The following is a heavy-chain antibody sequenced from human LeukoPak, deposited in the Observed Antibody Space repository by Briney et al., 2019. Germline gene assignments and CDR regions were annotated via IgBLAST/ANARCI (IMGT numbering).Heavy chain of an antibody. V-gene: IGHV3-33*01. Sequence: PGRSLRLSCAASGFIFSSYGMNWVRQAPGKGLEWVAIIWYDGSNKFYADSVQGRFAISRDNSKNTLYLQMNSLRPEDTAVYYCAGSTITTRGVGDFDIWGPGTVVTVSS. CDR3: AGSTITTRGVGDFDI. J-gene: IGHJ3*02. D-gene: IGHD1-26*01. CDR2: IWYDGSNK. CDR1: GFIFSSYG.